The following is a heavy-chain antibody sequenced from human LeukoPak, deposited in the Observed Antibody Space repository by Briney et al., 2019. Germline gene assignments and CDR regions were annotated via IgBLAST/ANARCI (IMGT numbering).Heavy chain of an antibody. CDR2: IHSSSGSI. V-gene: IGHV3-21*01. J-gene: IGHJ4*02. CDR3: ARGSGSYQYYFDY. CDR1: GFNFTNYN. D-gene: IGHD1-26*01. Sequence: GGSLRLSCAASGFNFTNYNMNWVRQAPGKGLEWVSSIHSSSGSIYYADSLKGRFTISRDNAENSLYLQMNSLRAEDTAVYYCARGSGSYQYYFDYWGQGTLVAVSS.